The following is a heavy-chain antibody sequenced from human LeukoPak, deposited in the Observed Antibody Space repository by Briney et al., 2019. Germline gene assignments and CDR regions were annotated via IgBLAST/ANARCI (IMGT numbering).Heavy chain of an antibody. CDR2: INHSGST. V-gene: IGHV4-34*01. J-gene: IGHJ4*02. Sequence: SETLSLTCAVYGGSFSGYYWSWIRQPPGKGLEWIGEINHSGSTNYNPSLKSRVTISVDTSKNQFSLKLSSVTAADTAVYYCAGLRYFDWSFDYWGQGTLVTVSS. CDR3: AGLRYFDWSFDY. D-gene: IGHD3-9*01. CDR1: GGSFSGYY.